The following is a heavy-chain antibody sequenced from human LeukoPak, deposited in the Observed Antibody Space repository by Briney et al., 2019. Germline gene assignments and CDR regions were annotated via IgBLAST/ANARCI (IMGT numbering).Heavy chain of an antibody. D-gene: IGHD3-10*01. CDR1: GFTFSSYG. Sequence: GGSLRLSCAASGFTFSSYGMHWVRQAPGKGLEWVAFIRYDGSNKYYADSVKGRFTISRDNSKNTLYLQMNSLRAEDTAVYYCASPNYYGSESLYYMDVWGKGTTVTISS. CDR3: ASPNYYGSESLYYMDV. V-gene: IGHV3-30*02. J-gene: IGHJ6*03. CDR2: IRYDGSNK.